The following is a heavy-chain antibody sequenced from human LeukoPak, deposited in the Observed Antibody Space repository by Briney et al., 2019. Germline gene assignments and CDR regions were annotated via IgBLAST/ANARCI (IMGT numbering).Heavy chain of an antibody. D-gene: IGHD2-2*01. CDR1: GFTFSSYE. CDR3: ARLLVVLVPAASDY. Sequence: GGSLRLSCAASGFTFSSYEMNWVRQAPGKGLEWVEYISASGGTKYYADSVKGRFTTSRDNAKNSLYLQMNSLRAEDTAVYYCARLLVVLVPAASDYWGQGTLVTVSS. V-gene: IGHV3-48*03. CDR2: ISASGGTK. J-gene: IGHJ4*02.